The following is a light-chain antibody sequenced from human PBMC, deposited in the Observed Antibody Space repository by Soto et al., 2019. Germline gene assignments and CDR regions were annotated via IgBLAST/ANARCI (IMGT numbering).Light chain of an antibody. CDR2: DVS. CDR1: SSDVGGYNY. CDR3: CSYAGSYIYVV. J-gene: IGLJ2*01. Sequence: QSALTQPRSVSGSPGQSVTISCTGTSSDVGGYNYVSWYQPHPGKAPKLRIYDVSKRPSGVPDRFSGSKSGNTASLTISGLQAEDEADYYCCSYAGSYIYVVFGGGTKLTVL. V-gene: IGLV2-11*01.